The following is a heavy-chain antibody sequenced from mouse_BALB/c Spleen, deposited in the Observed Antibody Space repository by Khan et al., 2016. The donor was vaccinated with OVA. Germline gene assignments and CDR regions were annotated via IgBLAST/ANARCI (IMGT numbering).Heavy chain of an antibody. Sequence: IQLVQSGPELMKPGASVRISCKASGYSFTTYYIHWLMQSHGKSLEWIGYIDPFSGITTYNQKFKGKATLTVDKSSSTAYLHLSNLTSEDSAVYYCTGHGYDSWFTYWGAGTLGTVSA. J-gene: IGHJ3*01. CDR2: IDPFSGIT. V-gene: IGHV1S135*01. D-gene: IGHD2-2*01. CDR1: GYSFTTYY. CDR3: TGHGYDSWFTY.